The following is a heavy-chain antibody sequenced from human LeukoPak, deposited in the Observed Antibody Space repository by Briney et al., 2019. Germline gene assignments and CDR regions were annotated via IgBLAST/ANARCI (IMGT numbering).Heavy chain of an antibody. Sequence: GGSLRLSCAASGFTFSNYAMSGVRQAPGKGLEWVSTISGSGDNTYYADSVKGRFTISRDNSKNTLYLQMNSLRAEDTAVYYCAKSPRMTTVTHFDYWGQGTLVTVSS. V-gene: IGHV3-23*01. D-gene: IGHD4-17*01. CDR3: AKSPRMTTVTHFDY. J-gene: IGHJ4*02. CDR1: GFTFSNYA. CDR2: ISGSGDNT.